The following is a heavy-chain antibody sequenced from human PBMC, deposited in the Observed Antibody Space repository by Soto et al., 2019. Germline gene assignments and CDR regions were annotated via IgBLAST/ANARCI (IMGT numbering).Heavy chain of an antibody. J-gene: IGHJ5*02. CDR3: AHIPNYYQYDWFDP. D-gene: IGHD3-16*01. CDR2: IYWDDDK. V-gene: IGHV2-5*02. Sequence: QITLKESGPTLVKPTQTLTLTCTFSGFSLTTRGVGVGWIRQPPGQDLECLALIYWDDDKRYSPSLQSRLSITKDTSKNQVVLTMTNVDPVDTATYYCAHIPNYYQYDWFDPWGQGTLVSVSS. CDR1: GFSLTTRGVG.